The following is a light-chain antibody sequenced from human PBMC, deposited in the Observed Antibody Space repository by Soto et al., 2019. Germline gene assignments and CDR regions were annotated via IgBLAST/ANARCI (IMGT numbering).Light chain of an antibody. J-gene: IGKJ1*01. CDR2: AAS. CDR3: QQYGSSPWT. Sequence: IVLTQSPGTLSLCPGERATLSCRASQSVSSYLAWYQQKPGQAPRLLIYAASSRATGIPDRFSGSGSGTDFTLTISRLEPEDFAVYFCQQYGSSPWTFGQGTKVDIK. CDR1: QSVSSY. V-gene: IGKV3-20*01.